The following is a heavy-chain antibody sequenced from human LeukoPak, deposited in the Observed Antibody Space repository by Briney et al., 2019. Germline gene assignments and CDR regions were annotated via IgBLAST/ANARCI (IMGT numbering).Heavy chain of an antibody. Sequence: SETLSLTCAVYGGSFSGYYWSWIRQPPGKGLEWIGEINHSGSTNYNPSLKSRVTISVDTSKNQFSLKLTSLTAADTAVYYCARGAMATTPFFDYWGQGTLVTVSS. CDR3: ARGAMATTPFFDY. CDR2: INHSGST. D-gene: IGHD5-24*01. V-gene: IGHV4-34*01. CDR1: GGSFSGYY. J-gene: IGHJ4*02.